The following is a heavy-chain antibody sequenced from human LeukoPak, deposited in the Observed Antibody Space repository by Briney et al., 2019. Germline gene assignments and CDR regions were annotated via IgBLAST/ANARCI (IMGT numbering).Heavy chain of an antibody. D-gene: IGHD2-8*01. CDR1: GDSITSTNW. V-gene: IGHV4-4*02. Sequence: SETLSLTCGVSGDSITSTNWWSWVRQPPGQGLEWIGEVSLSGLTNYNPSLSSRVTMALDTSKNQLSLHLTSVTAADTAVYYCSRENGAFSPFGYWGQGYLVTVLS. CDR3: SRENGAFSPFGY. J-gene: IGHJ4*02. CDR2: VSLSGLT.